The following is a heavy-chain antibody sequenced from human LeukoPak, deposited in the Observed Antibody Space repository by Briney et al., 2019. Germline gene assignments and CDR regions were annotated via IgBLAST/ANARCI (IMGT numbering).Heavy chain of an antibody. D-gene: IGHD1-1*01. J-gene: IGHJ4*02. CDR2: INEDGSQT. CDR1: GFSFGSFW. Sequence: GGSLRLSCAASGFSFGSFWMTWIRQAPGKGLEWVGHINEDGSQTNYIDSVTGRFTISRDNAKDSLYLQMNSLRAEDTAVYFCVRDVGYFHFDSWGQGILVTVSS. V-gene: IGHV3-7*01. CDR3: VRDVGYFHFDS.